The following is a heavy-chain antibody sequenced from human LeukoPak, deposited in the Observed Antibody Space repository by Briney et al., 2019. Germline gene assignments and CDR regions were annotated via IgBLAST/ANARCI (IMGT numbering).Heavy chain of an antibody. CDR2: INHSGST. CDR3: ARLTRDMVRGVMYFDY. CDR1: GYSISSGYY. Sequence: SETLSLTCTVSGYSISSGYYWGWIRQPPGKGLEWIGSINHSGSTNYNPSLKSRVTISVDTSKNQFSLKLSSVTAADTAVYYCARLTRDMVRGVMYFDYWGQGTLVTVSS. D-gene: IGHD3-10*01. V-gene: IGHV4-38-2*02. J-gene: IGHJ4*02.